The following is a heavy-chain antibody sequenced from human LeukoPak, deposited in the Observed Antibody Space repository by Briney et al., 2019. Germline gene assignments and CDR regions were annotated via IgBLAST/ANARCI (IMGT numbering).Heavy chain of an antibody. CDR1: GFTFSSYS. V-gene: IGHV3-30*02. J-gene: IGHJ6*03. CDR2: IRYDGSNK. Sequence: PGGSLRLSCAASGFTFSSYSMNWVRQAPGKGLEWVAFIRYDGSNKYYADSVKGRFTISRDNSKNTLFLQMNSLRAEDTAVYYCARVFDSGSQAYFYYMDVWGKGTTVTISS. D-gene: IGHD3-10*01. CDR3: ARVFDSGSQAYFYYMDV.